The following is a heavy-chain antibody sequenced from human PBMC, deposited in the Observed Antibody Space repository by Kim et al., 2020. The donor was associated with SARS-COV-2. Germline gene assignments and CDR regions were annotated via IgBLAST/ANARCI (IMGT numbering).Heavy chain of an antibody. CDR2: IYPGDSDT. CDR1: GYSFTSYW. J-gene: IGHJ4*02. Sequence: GESLKISCKGSGYSFTSYWIGWVRQMPGKGLEWMGIIYPGDSDTRYSPSFQGQVTISADKSISTAYLQWSSLKASDTAMYYCARRRSIAAAGTRGYYFDYWGQGTLVTVSS. D-gene: IGHD6-13*01. CDR3: ARRRSIAAAGTRGYYFDY. V-gene: IGHV5-51*01.